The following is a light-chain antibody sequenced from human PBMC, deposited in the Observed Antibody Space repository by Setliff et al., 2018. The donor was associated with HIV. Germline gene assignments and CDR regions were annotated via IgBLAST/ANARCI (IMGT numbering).Light chain of an antibody. CDR1: SSDVGGYNY. V-gene: IGLV2-14*03. CDR3: GSYTSSSTLV. J-gene: IGLJ2*01. CDR2: DVS. Sequence: QSVLTQPASVSGSPGQSITISCTGTSSDVGGYNYVSWYQQYPGKAPKPMIYDVSKRPSGVSNRFSGSKSGNTASLTISGLQAEDEADYYCGSYTSSSTLVFGGGTKVTVL.